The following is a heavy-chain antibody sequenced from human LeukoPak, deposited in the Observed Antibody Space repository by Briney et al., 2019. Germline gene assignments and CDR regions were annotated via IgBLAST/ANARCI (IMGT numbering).Heavy chain of an antibody. CDR3: ARGDGYNFFDY. V-gene: IGHV3-53*01. D-gene: IGHD5-24*01. J-gene: IGHJ4*02. CDR2: FYVGGAT. Sequence: GGSLRLSCAVSGFSVTNNYMSWVRQAPGKGLEWVSVFYVGGATYYADSVKGRFTISRDDSENTLYLQMKSLRAEDTAVYYCARGDGYNFFDYWGQGTLVTVSS. CDR1: GFSVTNNY.